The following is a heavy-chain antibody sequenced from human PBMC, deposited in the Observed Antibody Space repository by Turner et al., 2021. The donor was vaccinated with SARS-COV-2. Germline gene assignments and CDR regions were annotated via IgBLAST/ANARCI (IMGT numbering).Heavy chain of an antibody. J-gene: IGHJ6*02. D-gene: IGHD2-2*01. CDR2: IYSGGST. CDR1: GFTGSSNY. V-gene: IGHV3-53*01. Sequence: EVQLVESGGGLIQPGGSLRLSCAASGFTGSSNYMSWVRQAPGKGLEWVSVIYSGGSTYYADSVKGRFTISRDNSKNTLYLQMNSLRAEDTAVYYCARGHVPAASNFYYYYYYGMDVWGQGTTVTVSS. CDR3: ARGHVPAASNFYYYYYYGMDV.